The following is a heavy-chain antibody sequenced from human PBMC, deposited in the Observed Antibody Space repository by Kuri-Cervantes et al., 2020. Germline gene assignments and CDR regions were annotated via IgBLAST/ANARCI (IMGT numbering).Heavy chain of an antibody. CDR2: IWYDGSNK. CDR3: AKDSITMVRGVGGWFDP. D-gene: IGHD3-10*01. J-gene: IGHJ5*02. Sequence: GGSLRLSCAASGFTFSSYGMHWVRQALGKGLEWVAVIWYDGSNKYYADSVKGRFTISRDNSKNTLYLQMNSLRAEDTAVYYCAKDSITMVRGVGGWFDPWGQGTLVTVSS. V-gene: IGHV3-33*06. CDR1: GFTFSSYG.